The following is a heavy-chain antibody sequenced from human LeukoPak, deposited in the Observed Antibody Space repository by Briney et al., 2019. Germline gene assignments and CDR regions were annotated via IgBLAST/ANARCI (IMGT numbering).Heavy chain of an antibody. V-gene: IGHV1-18*01. CDR2: ISAYNGNT. CDR3: ARDLYYYDSSGYYSY. Sequence: ASVKVSCKASGYTVTSYGISWVRQAPGQGLEWMGWISAYNGNTNYAQKLQGRVTMTTDTSTSTAYMELRSLRSDDTAVYYCARDLYYYDSSGYYSYWGQGTLVTVSS. J-gene: IGHJ4*02. CDR1: GYTVTSYG. D-gene: IGHD3-22*01.